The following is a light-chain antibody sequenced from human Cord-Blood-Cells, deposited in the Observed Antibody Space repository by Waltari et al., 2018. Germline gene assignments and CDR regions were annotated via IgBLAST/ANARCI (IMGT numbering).Light chain of an antibody. CDR3: QQSYSTPPWT. CDR2: AAS. V-gene: IGKV1-39*01. CDR1: QSISSY. Sequence: DIQMTQSPSSLSASVGDRVTITCRASQSISSYLNWYQQKPGKAPKLLIYAASSLQSWVPSRFSGSGSGTDVTLTISSLQPEDFATYYCQQSYSTPPWTFGQGTKVEIK. J-gene: IGKJ1*01.